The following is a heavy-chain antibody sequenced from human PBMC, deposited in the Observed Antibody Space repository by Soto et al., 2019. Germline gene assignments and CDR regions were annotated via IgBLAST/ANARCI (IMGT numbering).Heavy chain of an antibody. CDR3: ARSPLPYCSGGTCYSKAYYFDY. CDR1: GRSITSYY. CDR2: IYYSGST. Sequence: PSETLSLTCTVSGRSITSYYWSWIRQPPGKGLEWIGYIYYSGSTNYNPSLKSRVTISVDTSKNQFSLRLSSVTAADTAVYFCARSPLPYCSGGTCYSKAYYFDYWGQGTLVTVSS. J-gene: IGHJ4*02. V-gene: IGHV4-59*08. D-gene: IGHD2-15*01.